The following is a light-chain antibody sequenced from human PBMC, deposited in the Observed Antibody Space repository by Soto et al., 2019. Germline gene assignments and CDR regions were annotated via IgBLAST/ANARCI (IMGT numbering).Light chain of an antibody. J-gene: IGLJ1*01. CDR2: DVS. CDR1: HSDVGGYNY. Sequence: SALTPPASVSGSPGQSVTISCTGTHSDVGGYNYVSWYQHHPGKSPKLMIYDVSNRPSGVSNRFSGSKSGNTASLTISGLQPEDEADYYCCSYTTSNTRQIVFGTGTKVTVL. CDR3: CSYTTSNTRQIV. V-gene: IGLV2-14*03.